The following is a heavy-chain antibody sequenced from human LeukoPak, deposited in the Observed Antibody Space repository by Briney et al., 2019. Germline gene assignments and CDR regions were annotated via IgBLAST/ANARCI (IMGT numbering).Heavy chain of an antibody. CDR3: AKDKAPLYSGYDWDLDF. V-gene: IGHV3-9*01. D-gene: IGHD5-12*01. Sequence: GGSLRLSCAASGFTFHQYAIHWVRQVPGKGLEWVSGISWNCGSMGYADSVRGRFTISRDNAKNSVYLQMNSLRAEDTALYYCAKDKAPLYSGYDWDLDFWGQGTLVIVSS. CDR1: GFTFHQYA. J-gene: IGHJ4*02. CDR2: ISWNCGSM.